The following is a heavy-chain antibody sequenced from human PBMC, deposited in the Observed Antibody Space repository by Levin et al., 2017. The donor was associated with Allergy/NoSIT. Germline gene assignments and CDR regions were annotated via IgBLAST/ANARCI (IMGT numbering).Heavy chain of an antibody. CDR3: TVSGWGDCSGGSCYIDY. J-gene: IGHJ4*02. CDR1: GFTFSGSA. Sequence: GGSLRLSCAASGFTFSGSAMHWVRQASGKGLEWVGRIRSKANSYATAYAASVKGRFTISRDDSKNTAYLQMNSLKTEDTAVYYCTVSGWGDCSGGSCYIDYWGQGTLVTVSS. D-gene: IGHD2-15*01. V-gene: IGHV3-73*01. CDR2: IRSKANSYAT.